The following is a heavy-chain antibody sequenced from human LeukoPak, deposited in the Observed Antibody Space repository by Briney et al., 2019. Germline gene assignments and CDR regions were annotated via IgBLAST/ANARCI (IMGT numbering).Heavy chain of an antibody. CDR1: GYTFTSYG. J-gene: IGHJ3*02. D-gene: IGHD2-21*01. CDR2: ISAYNGNT. Sequence: ASVKVSCKASGYTFTSYGISWVREAPGQALEWMGWISAYNGNTNYAQKLQGRVTMTTDTSTSTAYMELRSLRSDDTAVYYCARSVVGLRNDAFDIWGQGTMVTVSS. V-gene: IGHV1-18*01. CDR3: ARSVVGLRNDAFDI.